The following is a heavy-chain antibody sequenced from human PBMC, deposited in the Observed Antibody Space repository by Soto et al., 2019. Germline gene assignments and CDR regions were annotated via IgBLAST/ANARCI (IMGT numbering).Heavy chain of an antibody. CDR3: ARDRRGGYDCSGWYS. D-gene: IGHD3-22*01. CDR2: INTYNGNR. V-gene: IGHV1-18*01. CDR1: GYSCSSYG. Sequence: QVQLVQSGAELKKPGASVKVSCKASGYSCSSYGINWVRQAPGQGLEWMGWINTYNGNRNYAQKFEDRVTMTTATSTNTVYMELWSMKSDDTAIYYWARDRRGGYDCSGWYSWGQGTLVPVSS. J-gene: IGHJ4*02.